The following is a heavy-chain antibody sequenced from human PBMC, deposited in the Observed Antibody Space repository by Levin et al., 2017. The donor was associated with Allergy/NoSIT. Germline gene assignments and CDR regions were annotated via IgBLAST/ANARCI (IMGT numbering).Heavy chain of an antibody. CDR1: GGSISSYY. CDR2: IYYSGST. V-gene: IGHV4-59*01. Sequence: SQTLSLTCTVSGGSISSYYWSWIRQPPGKGLEWIGYIYYSGSTNYNPSLKSRVTISVDTSRNQFSLKLSSVTAADTAVYYCARVGAAAGYYFDYWGQGTLVTVSA. J-gene: IGHJ4*02. D-gene: IGHD6-13*01. CDR3: ARVGAAAGYYFDY.